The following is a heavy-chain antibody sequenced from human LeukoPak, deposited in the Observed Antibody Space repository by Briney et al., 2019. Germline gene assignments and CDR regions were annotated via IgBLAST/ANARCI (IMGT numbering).Heavy chain of an antibody. J-gene: IGHJ4*02. CDR1: GYTFTGYY. CDR2: INPNSGGT. V-gene: IGHV1-2*04. CDR3: ARDEWGGYGLYDY. Sequence: ASVKVSCKASGYTFTGYYMHWVRQAPGQGLEWMGWINPNSGGTNYAQKFQGWVTMTRDTSIGTAYMELSRLRSDDTAVYYCARDEWGGYGLYDYWGQGTLVTVSS. D-gene: IGHD5-12*01.